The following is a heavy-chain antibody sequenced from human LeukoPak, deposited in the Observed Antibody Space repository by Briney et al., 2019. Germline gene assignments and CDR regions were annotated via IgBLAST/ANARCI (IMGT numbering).Heavy chain of an antibody. CDR3: AKDGGFSGSPYFYYMDV. CDR2: INWNGGSI. J-gene: IGHJ6*03. CDR1: GFTFGDYP. D-gene: IGHD1-26*01. V-gene: IGHV3-9*01. Sequence: GRSLRLSCVASGFTFGDYPMHWVRQVPGKGLEWVSGINWNGGSIGYADSVKGRFTISRDNAKNSLYLQMNSLRAEDTALYYCAKDGGFSGSPYFYYMDVWGKGTTITVS.